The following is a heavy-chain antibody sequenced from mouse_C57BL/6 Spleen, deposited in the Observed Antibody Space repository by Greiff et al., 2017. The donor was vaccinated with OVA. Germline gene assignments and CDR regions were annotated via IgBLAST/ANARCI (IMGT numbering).Heavy chain of an antibody. CDR3: ARRDYGSSPYAMDY. Sequence: VQLQQPGAELVKPGASVKLSCKASGYTFTSYWMHWVKQGPGQGLEWIGMIHPNSGSTNYNEKFKSKATLTVDKSSSTAYMQLSSLTSEDSAVYYCARRDYGSSPYAMDYWGQGTSVTVSS. J-gene: IGHJ4*01. CDR2: IHPNSGST. CDR1: GYTFTSYW. V-gene: IGHV1-64*01. D-gene: IGHD1-1*01.